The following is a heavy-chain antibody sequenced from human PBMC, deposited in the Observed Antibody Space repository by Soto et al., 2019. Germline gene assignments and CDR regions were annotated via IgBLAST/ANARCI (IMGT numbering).Heavy chain of an antibody. CDR2: INPSGGST. J-gene: IGHJ6*02. Sequence: ASVKVSCTASGYTFTSYYMHWVRQAPGQGLEWMGIINPSGGSTSYAQKFQGRVTMTRDTSTSTVYMELSSLRSEDTAVYYCARDSGMRVVVIDYYYYGMDVWGQGTRVTVSS. CDR3: ARDSGMRVVVIDYYYYGMDV. D-gene: IGHD3-22*01. V-gene: IGHV1-46*01. CDR1: GYTFTSYY.